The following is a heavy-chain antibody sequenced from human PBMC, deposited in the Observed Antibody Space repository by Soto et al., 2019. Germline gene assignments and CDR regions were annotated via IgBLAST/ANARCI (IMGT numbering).Heavy chain of an antibody. D-gene: IGHD1-26*01. CDR2: INHSGST. V-gene: IGHV4-34*01. CDR3: AIRMYSGSYLLKY. J-gene: IGHJ4*02. CDR1: GGSFSGYY. Sequence: SETLSLTCAVYGGSFSGYYWSWIRQPPGKGLEWIGEINHSGSTNYNPSLKSRVTISVDTSKNQFSLKLSSVTAAETAVYYCAIRMYSGSYLLKYWGQGTLVTVSS.